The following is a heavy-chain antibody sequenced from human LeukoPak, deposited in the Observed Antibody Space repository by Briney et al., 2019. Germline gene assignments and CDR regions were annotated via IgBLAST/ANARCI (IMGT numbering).Heavy chain of an antibody. V-gene: IGHV3-7*01. CDR2: IKQDGSER. CDR1: GFTFSSYW. D-gene: IGHD1-26*01. J-gene: IGHJ6*02. CDR3: ARGRGNYYYYGMDV. Sequence: GGSLRLSRAASGFTFSSYWVTWVRQAPGKGLEWVANIKQDGSERYYVDSVKGRFTISRDNAKNSLYLQMNSLRVEDTAVYYCARGRGNYYYYGMDVWGQGTTVTVSS.